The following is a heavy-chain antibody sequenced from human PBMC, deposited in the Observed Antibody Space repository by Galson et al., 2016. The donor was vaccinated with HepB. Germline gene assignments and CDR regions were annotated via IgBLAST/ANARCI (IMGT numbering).Heavy chain of an antibody. D-gene: IGHD3-9*01. Sequence: SVKVSCKASGYTFTSYGISWVRQAPGQGLEWVGWIHGAYGHTNYAQNLQGRVTVTMDASANTAYMELRRLRSDDTAVYFCARDIDWTVDFWGQGTLVTVSS. CDR3: ARDIDWTVDF. J-gene: IGHJ4*02. CDR2: IHGAYGHT. V-gene: IGHV1-18*01. CDR1: GYTFTSYG.